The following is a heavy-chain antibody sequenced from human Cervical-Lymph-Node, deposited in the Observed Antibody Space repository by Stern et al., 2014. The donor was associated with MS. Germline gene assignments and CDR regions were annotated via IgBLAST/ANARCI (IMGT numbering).Heavy chain of an antibody. Sequence: EVQLVESGGGLVQPGGSLRLSCAASGFTFSSYAMSWVRQAPGKGLEWVSAISGSGSNTYFADSVKGRFTISRDNSKNTLYLQMNSLRAEDTAVYYCVNNIVAMQDFDCWGQGTLVTVSS. V-gene: IGHV3-23*04. J-gene: IGHJ4*02. CDR2: ISGSGSNT. CDR1: GFTFSSYA. D-gene: IGHD5-12*01. CDR3: VNNIVAMQDFDC.